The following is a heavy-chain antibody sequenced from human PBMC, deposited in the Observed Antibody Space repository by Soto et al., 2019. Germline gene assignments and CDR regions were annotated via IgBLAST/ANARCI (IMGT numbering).Heavy chain of an antibody. Sequence: ASVKVSCKASGYTFTGYYMHWVRQAPGQGLEWMGWINPNSGGTNYAQKFQGWVTMTRDTSISTAYMELSRLRSDDTAVYYCARGVSNWGFIGSWYFDLWGRGTLVTVSS. CDR2: INPNSGGT. V-gene: IGHV1-2*04. D-gene: IGHD7-27*01. CDR3: ARGVSNWGFIGSWYFDL. J-gene: IGHJ2*01. CDR1: GYTFTGYY.